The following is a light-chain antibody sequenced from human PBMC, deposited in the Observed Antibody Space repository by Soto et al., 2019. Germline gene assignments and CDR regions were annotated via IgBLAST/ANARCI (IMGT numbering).Light chain of an antibody. J-gene: IGKJ1*01. V-gene: IGKV1-5*03. CDR2: KAS. CDR3: QQYNSYS. Sequence: DIQMTQSPSTLSASVGDRVTITCRASPSISSWLAWYQQKPGKAPKLLIYKASSLESGVPSRFSGSGSGTEFTLTISSRQPDDFATYYCQQYNSYSFGQGTKVEIK. CDR1: PSISSW.